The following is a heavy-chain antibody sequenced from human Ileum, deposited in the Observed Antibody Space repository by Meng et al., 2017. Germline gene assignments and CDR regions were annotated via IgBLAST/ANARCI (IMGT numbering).Heavy chain of an antibody. CDR2: ICYSGNT. J-gene: IGHJ4*02. CDR1: GGSISSSSHC. V-gene: IGHV4-39*01. Sequence: QLQLPESGPGLVKPSATLSLMCTVSGGSISSSSHCCDWIRQPPGKGLEWIGSICYSGNTYYNPSLKSRVSMSVDTSKKQISLKLNSVTAADTAVYYCARRTGEVDLLDYWGQGTLVTVSS. CDR3: ARRTGEVDLLDY. D-gene: IGHD7-27*01.